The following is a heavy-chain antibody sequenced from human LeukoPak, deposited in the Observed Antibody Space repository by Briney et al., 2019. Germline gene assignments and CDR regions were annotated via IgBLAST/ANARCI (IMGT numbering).Heavy chain of an antibody. J-gene: IGHJ3*01. D-gene: IGHD5-12*01. CDR2: IKQDGSEK. Sequence: GGSLRLSCAASGFTFSSHWMSWVRQAPGKGLEWVANIKQDGSEKYYVDSVKGRFTISRDNAKNSLYLQMNSLRAEDTAVYYCARCSGYDFFYPDWGQGTMVTVSS. CDR1: GFTFSSHW. CDR3: ARCSGYDFFYPD. V-gene: IGHV3-7*04.